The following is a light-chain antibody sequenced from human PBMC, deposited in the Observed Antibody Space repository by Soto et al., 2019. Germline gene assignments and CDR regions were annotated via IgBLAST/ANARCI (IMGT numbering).Light chain of an antibody. CDR3: QQYGSSWT. CDR1: QSVSSSY. V-gene: IGKV3-20*01. Sequence: EVVLTHSPGTLSLFPGVGATISCRASQSVSSSYLAWYQQKPGQAPRLLIYGASSRATGTPDRFRGSGSGTDFTLTISRLEPEDFAVYYCQQYGSSWTFGTGPKVDIK. CDR2: GAS. J-gene: IGKJ1*01.